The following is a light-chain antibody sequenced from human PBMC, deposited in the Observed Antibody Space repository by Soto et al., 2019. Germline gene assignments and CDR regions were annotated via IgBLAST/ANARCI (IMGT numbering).Light chain of an antibody. CDR3: HQYNTWPPRFT. V-gene: IGKV3-15*01. CDR2: NAS. Sequence: EIVMTQSPAILSLSPGETATLSCRASQSVTTKLAWYQQRPGQTPRLLIYNASTRSTAVPARCSGGGSVTVFALNISSLPSDDFGVYYCHQYNTWPPRFTVGPGTKVDIK. J-gene: IGKJ3*01. CDR1: QSVTTK.